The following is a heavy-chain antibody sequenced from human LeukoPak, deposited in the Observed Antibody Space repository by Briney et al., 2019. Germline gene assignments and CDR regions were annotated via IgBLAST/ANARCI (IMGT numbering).Heavy chain of an antibody. CDR1: GFTFSAYS. CDR3: ARHEPVITLSSYYYGMDV. V-gene: IGHV3-21*01. CDR2: ISTSSTYI. J-gene: IGHJ6*02. Sequence: GGSLRLSCAASGFTFSAYSMNWVRQAPGKGLEWVSSISTSSTYIYYADSVKGRFTISRDNAKNSLYLQMNSLRAEDTAVYYCARHEPVITLSSYYYGMDVWGPGTTVTVSS. D-gene: IGHD1-14*01.